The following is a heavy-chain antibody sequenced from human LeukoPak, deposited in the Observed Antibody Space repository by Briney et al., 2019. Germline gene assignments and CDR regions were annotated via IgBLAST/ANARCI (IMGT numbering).Heavy chain of an antibody. D-gene: IGHD6-19*01. CDR2: MNPNSGNT. CDR1: GYTFTSYD. CDR3: ARVTESSSGWPYYYYYMDV. J-gene: IGHJ6*03. Sequence: GASVKASCKASGYTFTSYDINWVRQATGQGLEWMGWMNPNSGNTGYAQKLQGRVTMTRNTSISTAYMELSSLRSEDTAVHYCARVTESSSGWPYYYYYMDVWGKGTTVTVSS. V-gene: IGHV1-8*01.